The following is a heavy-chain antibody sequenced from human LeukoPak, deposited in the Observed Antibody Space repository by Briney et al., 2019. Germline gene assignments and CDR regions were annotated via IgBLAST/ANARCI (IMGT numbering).Heavy chain of an antibody. CDR2: SNPNSGGT. Sequence: ASVKLSFKASGYTFTVYYMHWVRLAPGQGLEWMGWSNPNSGGTNYAQKFQGRVTMTRDTSISTAYMELSRLRSDDTAVYYCARDQLQLWFGENWFDPWGQGTLVTVSS. V-gene: IGHV1-2*02. J-gene: IGHJ5*02. CDR3: ARDQLQLWFGENWFDP. CDR1: GYTFTVYY. D-gene: IGHD5-18*01.